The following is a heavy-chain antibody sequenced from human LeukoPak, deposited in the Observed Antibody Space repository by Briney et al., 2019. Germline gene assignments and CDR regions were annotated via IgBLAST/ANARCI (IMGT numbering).Heavy chain of an antibody. CDR3: ATPSGNAFDI. V-gene: IGHV4-39*07. CDR2: IYYSGST. D-gene: IGHD3-10*01. Sequence: SETLSLTCTLSGDSVSSSRFHWGWIRQPPGKGLEWIGNIYYSGSTSYKPSLKSRVTMSLDTPKNQFSLTLRSLTAADTAVYYCATPSGNAFDIWGRGIMVTVSS. J-gene: IGHJ3*02. CDR1: GDSVSSSRFH.